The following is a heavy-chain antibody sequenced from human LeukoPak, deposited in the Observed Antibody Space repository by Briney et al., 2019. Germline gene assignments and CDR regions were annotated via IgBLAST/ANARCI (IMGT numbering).Heavy chain of an antibody. V-gene: IGHV4-34*01. CDR3: ARKRFRAYSGKNQPQYYYGMDV. Sequence: SETLSLTCAVYGGSFSGYLWSWIRQPPGKGLEWMGEINHGGSTNYNPSLKSRGTLTVHKSKHKFSLKLRSVTAAATAVYYCARKRFRAYSGKNQPQYYYGMDVWGQGTTVTVSS. CDR1: GGSFSGYL. D-gene: IGHD4-23*01. CDR2: INHGGST. J-gene: IGHJ6*02.